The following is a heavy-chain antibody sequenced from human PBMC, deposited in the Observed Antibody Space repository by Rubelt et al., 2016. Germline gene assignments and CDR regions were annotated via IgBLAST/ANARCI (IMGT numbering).Heavy chain of an antibody. J-gene: IGHJ3*02. Sequence: QLQLQESGPGLVKPSETLSLTCTVSGGSISSSSYYWGWIRQPPGKGLEWIGSIYYSGSTYYSPSLMGRVTISVDTSKNQFSLKLSSVTAADTAVYYCARQNITYYYDRNAFDIWGQGTMVTVSS. D-gene: IGHD3-22*01. CDR2: IYYSGST. CDR1: GGSISSSSYY. V-gene: IGHV4-39*01. CDR3: ARQNITYYYDRNAFDI.